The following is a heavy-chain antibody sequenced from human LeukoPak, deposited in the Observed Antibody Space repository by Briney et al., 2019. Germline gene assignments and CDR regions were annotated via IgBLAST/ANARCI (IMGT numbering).Heavy chain of an antibody. V-gene: IGHV3-74*01. J-gene: IGHJ4*02. D-gene: IGHD3-10*01. CDR3: AKAGHYYGSGS. CDR1: GFTFSSYW. CDR2: INSDGSST. Sequence: GGSLRLSCAASGFTFSSYWMHWVRQAPGKGLVWVSRINSDGSSTSYADSVKGRFTISRDNAKNTLYLQMNSLRAEDTAVYYCAKAGHYYGSGSWGQGTLVTVSS.